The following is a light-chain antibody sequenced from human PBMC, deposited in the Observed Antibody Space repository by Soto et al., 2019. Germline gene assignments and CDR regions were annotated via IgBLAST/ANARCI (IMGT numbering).Light chain of an antibody. V-gene: IGKV1-39*01. CDR3: QQSYSTPLT. CDR1: QSISSY. Sequence: DIQMTPSTSSLSASVGYRVSITCRASQSISSYLNWYQQKPGKAPKLLIYAASSLQSGVPSRFSGSGSGTDFTLTISSLQPEDFATYYCQQSYSTPLTFGGGSEVDI. J-gene: IGKJ4*01. CDR2: AAS.